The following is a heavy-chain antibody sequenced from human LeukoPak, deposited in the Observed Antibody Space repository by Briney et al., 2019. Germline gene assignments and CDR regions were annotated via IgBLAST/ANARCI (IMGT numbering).Heavy chain of an antibody. V-gene: IGHV3-7*01. CDR1: GFTFSSNW. CDR3: ARLRTKFDY. D-gene: IGHD2-2*01. J-gene: IGHJ4*02. CDR2: IKQDGSEK. Sequence: GGSLRLSCAASGFTFSSNWMSWVRQAPGKGLEWVANIKQDGSEKYYVDSVKGRFTISRDNAKNSLYLQMNSLRAEDTAVYYCARLRTKFDYWGQGTLVTVSS.